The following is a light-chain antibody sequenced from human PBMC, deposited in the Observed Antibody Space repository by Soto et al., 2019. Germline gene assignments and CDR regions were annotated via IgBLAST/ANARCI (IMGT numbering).Light chain of an antibody. CDR2: DAS. Sequence: EIVLTQSPGTLSLSPGEGATLSFRASQSIYTKLAWYQKKSGQAPRLLIYDASTRAYGIPDRFSGSGSGTEFTLTISSLQSEDFAVYYCQRHTSSPWVFGQGTTGDIK. J-gene: IGKJ1*01. CDR1: QSIYTK. V-gene: IGKV3D-15*02. CDR3: QRHTSSPWV.